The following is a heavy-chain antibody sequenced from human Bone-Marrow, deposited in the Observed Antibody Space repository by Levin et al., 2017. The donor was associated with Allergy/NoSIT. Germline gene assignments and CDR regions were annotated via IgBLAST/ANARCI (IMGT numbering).Heavy chain of an antibody. J-gene: IGHJ5*02. CDR3: ARDQDHDYHDYWIDT. CDR2: IHDSGTT. Sequence: PSETLSLTCTVSGGSISSGDYYWTWIRQPPGKGLEWMGNIHDSGTTSYNEFLKGRIEISADTSKNHFSLSLSSVTAADTAVYYCARDQDHDYHDYWIDTWGQGTRVTVSS. V-gene: IGHV4-30-4*01. CDR1: GGSISSGDYY. D-gene: IGHD4-17*01.